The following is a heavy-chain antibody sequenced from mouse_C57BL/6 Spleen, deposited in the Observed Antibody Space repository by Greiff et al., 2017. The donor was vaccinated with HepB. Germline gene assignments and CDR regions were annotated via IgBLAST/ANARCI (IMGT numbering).Heavy chain of an antibody. CDR3: ARSRYFDV. J-gene: IGHJ1*03. CDR2: ISYDGSN. CDR1: GYSITSGYY. V-gene: IGHV3-6*01. Sequence: EVKLVESGPGLVKPSQSLSLTCSVTGYSITSGYYWNWIRQFPGNKLEWMGYISYDGSNNYNPSLKNRISITRDTSKNQFFLKLNSETTEDTATYYCARSRYFDVWGTGTTVTVSS.